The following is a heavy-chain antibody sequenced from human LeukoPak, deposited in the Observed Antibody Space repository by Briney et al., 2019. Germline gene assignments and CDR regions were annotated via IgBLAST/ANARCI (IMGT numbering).Heavy chain of an antibody. V-gene: IGHV1-69*01. CDR3: ARDRGGYCSGGSCYSLYYYYYMDV. D-gene: IGHD2-15*01. J-gene: IGHJ6*03. CDR2: VIPIFATA. CDR1: GGTFSNYA. Sequence: GASVKVSCKASGGTFSNYAISWVRQAPGQGLEWMGGVIPIFATANYAQKFQGRVTIAADESTSTAYMELSSLRSGDTAVYYCARDRGGYCSGGSCYSLYYYYYMDVWGKGTTVTVSS.